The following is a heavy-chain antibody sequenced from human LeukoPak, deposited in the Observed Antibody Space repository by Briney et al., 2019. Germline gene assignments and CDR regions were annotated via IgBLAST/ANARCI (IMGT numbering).Heavy chain of an antibody. CDR1: GGSISSSSYY. D-gene: IGHD6-25*01. CDR3: AAGRSDYFDY. V-gene: IGHV4-39*01. CDR2: IYYSGST. J-gene: IGHJ4*02. Sequence: SETLSLTCTVSGGSISSSSYYWAWIRQPPGKGLEWIGSIYYSGSTYNNPSLKSRVTIFVDTSKNQFSLKVSSVTAVDTAVYYCAAGRSDYFDYWGQGTLVTVSS.